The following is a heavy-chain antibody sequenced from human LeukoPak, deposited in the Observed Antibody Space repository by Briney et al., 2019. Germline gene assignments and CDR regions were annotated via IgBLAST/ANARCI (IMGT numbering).Heavy chain of an antibody. D-gene: IGHD3-10*01. CDR2: ISGSGGST. Sequence: PGGSLRLSCAASGFTFSSYAMSWVRQAPGKGLEWVSAISGSGGSTYYADSVKGRFTISRDNSKNTLYLQMNSPRAEDTAVYYCAKSRGVIIFITNCYFDYWGQGTLVTVSS. CDR1: GFTFSSYA. V-gene: IGHV3-23*01. CDR3: AKSRGVIIFITNCYFDY. J-gene: IGHJ4*02.